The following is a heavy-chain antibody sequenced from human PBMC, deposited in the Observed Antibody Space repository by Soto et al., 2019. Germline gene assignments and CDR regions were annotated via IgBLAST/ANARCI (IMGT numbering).Heavy chain of an antibody. Sequence: EVQLLESGGGLVQPGGSLRLSCAASGFTFSSFAMSWVRQAPGKGLEWVSGISNSGGSVNYADSVKGRFTISRDNSKNTLSREMNSLRAEDTALYDCANVNWTYESVSDIWGRGTMVTVSS. D-gene: IGHD1-7*01. CDR1: GFTFSSFA. CDR3: ANVNWTYESVSDI. J-gene: IGHJ3*02. CDR2: ISNSGGSV. V-gene: IGHV3-23*01.